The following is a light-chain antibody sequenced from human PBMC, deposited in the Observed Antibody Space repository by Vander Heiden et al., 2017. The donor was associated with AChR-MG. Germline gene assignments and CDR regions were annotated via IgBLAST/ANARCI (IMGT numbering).Light chain of an antibody. V-gene: IGKV3-11*01. CDR1: QSVGSS. CDR3: QHHYNWPQTT. CDR2: GAS. J-gene: IGKJ5*01. Sequence: EIVLTQSPATLSLSPGERATLSCRASQSVGSSLAWYQQKPGQPPRLLIYGASNRATGIPTRFSGSGYGTDFTLTISSLEPEDFAVYYCQHHYNWPQTTFGQGTRLEIK.